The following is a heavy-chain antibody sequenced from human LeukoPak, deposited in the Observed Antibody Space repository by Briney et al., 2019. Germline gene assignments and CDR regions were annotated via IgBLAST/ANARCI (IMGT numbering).Heavy chain of an antibody. CDR3: ARGPYYYGSGSYSPYYYYYYMDV. CDR2: INHSGST. Sequence: PSETLSLTCAVYGGSFSGYYWSWIRQPPGKGLEWIGEINHSGSTNYNPSLKSRVTISVHTSKNQFSLKLSSVTAADTAVYYCARGPYYYGSGSYSPYYYYYYMDVWGKGTTVTVSS. J-gene: IGHJ6*03. D-gene: IGHD3-10*01. CDR1: GGSFSGYY. V-gene: IGHV4-34*01.